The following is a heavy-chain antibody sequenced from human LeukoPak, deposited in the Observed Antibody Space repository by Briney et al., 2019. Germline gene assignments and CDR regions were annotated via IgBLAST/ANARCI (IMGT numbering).Heavy chain of an antibody. V-gene: IGHV4-34*01. J-gene: IGHJ4*02. D-gene: IGHD3-3*02. CDR3: ARGRAGRRIFDY. CDR1: GGSFSGHY. CDR2: INHSGST. Sequence: SETLSLTCAVYGGSFSGHYWSWIRQPPGKGLEWIGEINHSGSTNYNPSLKSRVTISVDTSKNQFSPKLSSVTAADTAVYYCARGRAGRRIFDYWGQGTLVTVSS.